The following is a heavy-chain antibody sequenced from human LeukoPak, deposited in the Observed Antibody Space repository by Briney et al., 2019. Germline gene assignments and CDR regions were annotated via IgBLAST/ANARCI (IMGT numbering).Heavy chain of an antibody. CDR2: IYYSGST. CDR3: ARDSGSYWGYFDY. CDR1: GGSISSYY. J-gene: IGHJ4*02. D-gene: IGHD1-26*01. Sequence: PSETLSLTCTVSGGSISSYYWSWIRQPPGKGLEWIGYIYYSGSTNYNPSLNSRVTISVDTSKNQFSLKLSSVTAADTAVYYCARDSGSYWGYFDYWGQGTLGSVSS. V-gene: IGHV4-59*01.